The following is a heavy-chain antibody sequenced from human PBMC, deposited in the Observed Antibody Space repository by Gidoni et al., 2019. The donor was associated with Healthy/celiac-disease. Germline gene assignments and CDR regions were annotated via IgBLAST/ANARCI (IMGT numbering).Heavy chain of an antibody. V-gene: IGHV3-23*01. CDR3: AKDPPGSYYEPLYCFDY. J-gene: IGHJ4*02. CDR2: ISGSGGST. D-gene: IGHD3-22*01. Sequence: EVQLLESGGGLVQPGGSLRLSCAASGFPFSSYAMSWVRQAPGKGLEWVSAISGSGGSTYYADSVKGRFTISRDNSKNTLYLQMNSLRAEDTAVYYCAKDPPGSYYEPLYCFDYWGQGTLVTVSS. CDR1: GFPFSSYA.